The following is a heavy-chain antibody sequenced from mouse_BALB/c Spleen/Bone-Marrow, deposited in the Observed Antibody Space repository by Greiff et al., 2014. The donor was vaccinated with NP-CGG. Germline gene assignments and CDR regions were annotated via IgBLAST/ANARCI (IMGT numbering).Heavy chain of an antibody. CDR3: ARGWDYEGYFDY. D-gene: IGHD2-4*01. CDR1: GYSFTSYT. J-gene: IGHJ2*01. V-gene: IGHV1-4*01. Sequence: VQLQQSGAELARPGASVKMSCKASGYSFTSYTMHWVKRRLGRGLEWIGYINPSSGYTNYNQKFKDKATLTADKSSSTAYMQLSSLTSEDSAVYYCARGWDYEGYFDYWGQGTTLTVSS. CDR2: INPSSGYT.